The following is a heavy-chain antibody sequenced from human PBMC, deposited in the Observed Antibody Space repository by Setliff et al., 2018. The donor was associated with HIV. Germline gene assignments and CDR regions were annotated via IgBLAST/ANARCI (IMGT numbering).Heavy chain of an antibody. Sequence: LSLPCTVSGDSISSSTFYWGWIRQPPGKGLEWIGSIYYSGTTYYNPSLKSRVAISVDTSKNQFSLKLSSVTAADTAVYYCARPRLRGSGAFDIWGQGTMVTVSS. CDR1: GDSISSSTFY. CDR2: IYYSGTT. J-gene: IGHJ3*02. D-gene: IGHD2-21*01. V-gene: IGHV4-39*01. CDR3: ARPRLRGSGAFDI.